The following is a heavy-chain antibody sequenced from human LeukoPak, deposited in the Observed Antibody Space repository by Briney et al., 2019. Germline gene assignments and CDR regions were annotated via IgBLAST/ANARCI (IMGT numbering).Heavy chain of an antibody. J-gene: IGHJ4*02. CDR3: ARKTDSSGSGDY. Sequence: GGSLRLSCAASGFTFSSYSMNWVRQAPGKGLEWVSSISSSSSYIYYADSVKGRFTISRDNAKNSLYLQMNSLRADDTAVYYCARKTDSSGSGDYWGQGTLVTVSS. CDR1: GFTFSSYS. D-gene: IGHD3-22*01. V-gene: IGHV3-21*04. CDR2: ISSSSSYI.